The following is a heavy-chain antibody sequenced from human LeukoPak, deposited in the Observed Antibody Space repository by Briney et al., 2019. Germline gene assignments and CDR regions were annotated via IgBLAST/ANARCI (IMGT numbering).Heavy chain of an antibody. Sequence: QPSETLSLTCTVSGGSISSSSYYWGWIRQPPGKGLEWIGSIYYSGSTYYNPSLKSRVTISVDTSKNQFSLKLSSVTAADTAVYYSARDAVYGDLTFSDYWGQGTLVTVSS. V-gene: IGHV4-39*07. D-gene: IGHD4-17*01. CDR1: GGSISSSSYY. J-gene: IGHJ4*02. CDR2: IYYSGST. CDR3: ARDAVYGDLTFSDY.